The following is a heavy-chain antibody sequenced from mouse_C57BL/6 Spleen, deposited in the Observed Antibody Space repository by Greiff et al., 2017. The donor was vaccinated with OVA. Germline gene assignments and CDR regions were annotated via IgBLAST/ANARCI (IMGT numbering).Heavy chain of an antibody. J-gene: IGHJ2*01. V-gene: IGHV14-3*01. CDR2: IDPANGNT. Sequence: VQLQQSVAELVRPGASVKLSCTASGFNIKNTYMHWVKQRPEQGLEWIGRIDPANGNTKYAPKFPGKATITADTSSNTAYLQLSSLTSVDTAIYYCALDSSGYPYYFDYWGQGTTLTVSS. D-gene: IGHD3-2*02. CDR3: ALDSSGYPYYFDY. CDR1: GFNIKNTY.